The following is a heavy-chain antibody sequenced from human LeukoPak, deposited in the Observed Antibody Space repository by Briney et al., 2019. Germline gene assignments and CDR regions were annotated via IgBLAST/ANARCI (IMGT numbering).Heavy chain of an antibody. CDR1: GFTVSSNY. D-gene: IGHD6-13*01. CDR2: IYSGGST. V-gene: IGHV3-53*05. J-gene: IGHJ6*03. CDR3: AKSVSSSWSSGIYYYYMDV. Sequence: GGSLRLSCAASGFTVSSNYMSWVRQAPGKGLEWVSVIYSGGSTYYADSVKGRFTISRDNSKNTLYLQMNSLRAEDTAVYYCAKSVSSSWSSGIYYYYMDVWGKGTTVTISS.